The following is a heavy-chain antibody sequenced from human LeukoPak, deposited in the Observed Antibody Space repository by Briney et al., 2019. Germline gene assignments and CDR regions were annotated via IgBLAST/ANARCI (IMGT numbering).Heavy chain of an antibody. CDR2: INHSGST. CDR1: GGSFSGYY. J-gene: IGHJ4*02. CDR3: ARGRGGIAARGGDSDY. V-gene: IGHV4-34*01. D-gene: IGHD6-6*01. Sequence: SETLSLTCAVYGGSFSGYYWSWIRQPPGKGLEWIGEINHSGSTNYNPSLKSRVTISVDTSKNQFSLKLSSVTAADTAVYYCARGRGGIAARGGDSDYWGQGTLVSVSS.